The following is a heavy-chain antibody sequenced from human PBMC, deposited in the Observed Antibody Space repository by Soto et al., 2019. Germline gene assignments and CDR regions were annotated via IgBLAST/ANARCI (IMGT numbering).Heavy chain of an antibody. V-gene: IGHV4-30-2*01. Sequence: PSETLSITCAVSGGSISSGGYSWSWIRQPPGKGLEWIGYIYHSGSTYYNPSLKSRVTISVDRSKNQFSLKLSSVTAADTAVYYCASVSPYSSSPHEFDYWGQGTLVTVSS. CDR1: GGSISSGGYS. D-gene: IGHD6-6*01. J-gene: IGHJ4*02. CDR3: ASVSPYSSSPHEFDY. CDR2: IYHSGST.